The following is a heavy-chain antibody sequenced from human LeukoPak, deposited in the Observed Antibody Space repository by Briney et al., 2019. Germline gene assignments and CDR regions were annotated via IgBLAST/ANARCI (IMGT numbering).Heavy chain of an antibody. Sequence: PGGSLRLSCAASGFTFSDHYIDWVRQAPGKGLEWVARTRNKVNSYTTAYAASVTGRFTVSRDDSSNSVYLQMNSLRVEDTAVYYCARGAGRPPTKAGAFDFWGQGTMVTVSS. CDR2: TRNKVNSYTT. V-gene: IGHV3-72*01. CDR1: GFTFSDHY. CDR3: ARGAGRPPTKAGAFDF. J-gene: IGHJ3*01. D-gene: IGHD1-14*01.